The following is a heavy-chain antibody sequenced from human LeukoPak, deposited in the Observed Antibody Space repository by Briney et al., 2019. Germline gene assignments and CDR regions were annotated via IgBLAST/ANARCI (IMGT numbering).Heavy chain of an antibody. V-gene: IGHV3-21*01. Sequence: GGSLRLSCAASGFTFSSYSMNWVRQAPGKGLEWVSSISSSSYIYYADSVKGRFTISRDNAKNSLYLQMNSLRAEDTAVYYCARDRRLAGFDYWGQGTLVTVSS. J-gene: IGHJ4*02. CDR3: ARDRRLAGFDY. CDR2: ISSSSYI. CDR1: GFTFSSYS.